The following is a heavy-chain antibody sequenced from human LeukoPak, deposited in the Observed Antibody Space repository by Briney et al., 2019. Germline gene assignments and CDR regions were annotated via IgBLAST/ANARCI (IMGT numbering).Heavy chain of an antibody. CDR3: ARGRVVGALDAFDI. D-gene: IGHD1-26*01. J-gene: IGHJ3*02. CDR1: GGSISSGSYY. CDR2: IYYSGST. V-gene: IGHV4-61*01. Sequence: PSETLSLTCTVSGGSISSGSYYWSWIRQPPGKGLEWIGYIYYSGSTNYNPSLKSRVTISVDTSKNQFSLKLSSVTAADTAVYYCARGRVVGALDAFDIWGQGTMVTVSS.